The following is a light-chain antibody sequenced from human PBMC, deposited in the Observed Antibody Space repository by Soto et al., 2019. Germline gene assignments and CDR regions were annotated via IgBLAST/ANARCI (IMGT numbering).Light chain of an antibody. CDR2: END. V-gene: IGLV1-51*02. J-gene: IGLJ1*01. CDR1: SSNIRNYY. CDR3: GTWDSSLSIFV. Sequence: QSALTQPPSVSAAPGQKVTMSCSGGSSNIRNYYVSWHQHLPGTAPKLLIYENDKRPSGIPDRFSGSKSGTSATLGITGLQTGDEADYYCGTWDSSLSIFVFGTGTKVTVL.